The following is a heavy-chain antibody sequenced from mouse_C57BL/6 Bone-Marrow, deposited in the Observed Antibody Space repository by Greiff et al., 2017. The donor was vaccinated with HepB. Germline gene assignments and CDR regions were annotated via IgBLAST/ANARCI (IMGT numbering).Heavy chain of an antibody. CDR2: IDPENGDT. Sequence: VQLNQSGAELVRPGASVKLSCTASGFNIKDDYMHWVKQRPEQGLEWIGWIDPENGDTEYASKFQGKATITADTSSNTAYLQLSSLTSEDTAVYYCTTYGYGSSFWYFDVWGTGTTVTVSS. CDR1: GFNIKDDY. V-gene: IGHV14-4*01. D-gene: IGHD1-1*01. J-gene: IGHJ1*03. CDR3: TTYGYGSSFWYFDV.